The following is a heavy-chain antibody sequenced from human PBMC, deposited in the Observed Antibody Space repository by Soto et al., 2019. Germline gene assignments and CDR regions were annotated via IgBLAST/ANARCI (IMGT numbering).Heavy chain of an antibody. Sequence: ASVKVSCKASGYPFTGYYMHWVRQDPGPGLEWMGWINPNSGGTNYAQKFEGWVTMTRVTSMSTAYMELSRLRFHDTAVYCSARLSNTARGRAFDIGDQGTMGTVSS. V-gene: IGHV1-2*04. CDR3: ARLSNTARGRAFDI. CDR1: GYPFTGYY. CDR2: INPNSGGT. J-gene: IGHJ3*02. D-gene: IGHD5-18*01.